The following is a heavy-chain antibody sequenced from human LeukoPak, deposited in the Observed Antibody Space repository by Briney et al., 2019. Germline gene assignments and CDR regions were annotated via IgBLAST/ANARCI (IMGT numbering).Heavy chain of an antibody. CDR3: ARDALWFGETGGYYYYYGMDV. Sequence: SETLSLTCTVSGGSISSGGYYWSWIRQHPGKGLEWIGYIYYSGSTYYNPSLKSRVTISVDTSKNQFSLKLSSVTAADTAVYYCARDALWFGETGGYYYYYGMDVWGQGTTVTVSS. D-gene: IGHD3-10*01. J-gene: IGHJ6*02. V-gene: IGHV4-31*03. CDR2: IYYSGST. CDR1: GGSISSGGYY.